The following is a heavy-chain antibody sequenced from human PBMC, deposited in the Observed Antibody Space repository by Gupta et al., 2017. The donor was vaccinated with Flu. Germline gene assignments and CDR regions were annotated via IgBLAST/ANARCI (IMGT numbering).Heavy chain of an antibody. CDR1: YA. Sequence: YAVSWCRQAPGKGLEWVGFITSKRYGATTEYAASVKGRFSISRDDSTSIAYLQMNSLKSDDTAVYYCTRVAPRPGIPYDFWGQGTQVTVSS. V-gene: IGHV3-49*03. J-gene: IGHJ4*02. CDR2: ITSKRYGATT. D-gene: IGHD6-6*01. CDR3: TRVAPRPGIPYDF.